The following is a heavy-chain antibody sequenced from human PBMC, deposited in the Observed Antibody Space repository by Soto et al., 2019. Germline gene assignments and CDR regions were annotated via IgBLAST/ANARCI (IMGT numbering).Heavy chain of an antibody. CDR1: GFTFSSYA. CDR2: ISGSGGST. Sequence: EVQLLESGGGLVQPGGSLRLSCAASGFTFSSYAMSWVRQAPGKGLEWVSAISGSGGSTYYADSVEGRFTISRDNSKNTLYLQMNSLRAEDTAVYYCAKVLLWFGEPLPEYWGQGTLVTVSS. D-gene: IGHD3-10*01. CDR3: AKVLLWFGEPLPEY. V-gene: IGHV3-23*01. J-gene: IGHJ4*02.